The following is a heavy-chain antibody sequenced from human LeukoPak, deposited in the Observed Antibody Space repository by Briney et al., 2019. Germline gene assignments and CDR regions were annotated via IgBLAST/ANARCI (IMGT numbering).Heavy chain of an antibody. J-gene: IGHJ4*02. V-gene: IGHV3-21*01. CDR3: ARVIGFYYFDY. CDR2: ISGPSDYI. CDR1: GFTFSSYS. D-gene: IGHD3-3*01. Sequence: GGSLRPSCAASGFTFSSYSMNWVRQAPGKGLEWVSFISGPSDYIHYTDSVKGRFTISRDSAKNSLYLQMNGLRAEDTAVYYCARVIGFYYFDYWGQGTLVTVSS.